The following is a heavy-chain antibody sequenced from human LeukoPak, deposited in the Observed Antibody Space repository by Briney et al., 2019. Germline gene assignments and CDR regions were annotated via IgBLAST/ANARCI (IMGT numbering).Heavy chain of an antibody. CDR1: GGTFSSYA. Sequence: ASVKVSCKASGGTFSSYAISWVRQAPGQGLEWMGGIIPIFGTANYAQKFQGRVTITADESTSTAYMEMSSLRSEDTAVYYCARAQITIFGVVILDAFDIWGQGTMVTVSS. V-gene: IGHV1-69*13. CDR2: IIPIFGTA. CDR3: ARAQITIFGVVILDAFDI. D-gene: IGHD3-3*01. J-gene: IGHJ3*02.